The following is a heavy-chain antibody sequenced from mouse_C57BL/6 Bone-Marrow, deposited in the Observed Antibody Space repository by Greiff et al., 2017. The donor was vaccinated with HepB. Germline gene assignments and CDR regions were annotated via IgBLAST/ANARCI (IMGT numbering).Heavy chain of an antibody. CDR2: ISNGGGST. D-gene: IGHD1-1*01. V-gene: IGHV5-12*01. Sequence: EVHLVESGGGLVQPGGSLKLSCAASGFTFSDYYMYWVRQTPEKRLEWVAYISNGGGSTYYPDTVKGRFTISRDNAKNTLYLQMSRLKSEDTAMYYCARRYYGSSYGYFDVWGTGTTVTVSS. CDR1: GFTFSDYY. CDR3: ARRYYGSSYGYFDV. J-gene: IGHJ1*03.